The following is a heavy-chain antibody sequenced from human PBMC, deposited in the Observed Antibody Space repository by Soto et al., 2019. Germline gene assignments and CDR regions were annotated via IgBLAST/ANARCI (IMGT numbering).Heavy chain of an antibody. V-gene: IGHV4-30-2*01. J-gene: IGHJ4*02. CDR2: IYHSGSI. Sequence: PSETLSLTCAVSGGSISSGGYSWSWIRQPPGKGLEWIGYIYHSGSIYYNPSLKSRVTISVDRSKNQFSLKLSSVTAADTAVYYCARGSSSWYPYNFDYWGQGTLVTVSS. D-gene: IGHD6-13*01. CDR3: ARGSSSWYPYNFDY. CDR1: GGSISSGGYS.